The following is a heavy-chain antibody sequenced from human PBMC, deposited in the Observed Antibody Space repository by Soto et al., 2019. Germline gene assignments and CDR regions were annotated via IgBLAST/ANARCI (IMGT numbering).Heavy chain of an antibody. CDR3: ARDSDDYDFPVPGY. D-gene: IGHD3-3*01. CDR1: VFTFSSYA. Sequence: PWGSLSLSCSASVFTFSSYAMHWVRQAPGKGLEWVAVISYDGSNKYYADSVKGRFNISRDNSKNTLYLQMNSLRAEDTAVYYCARDSDDYDFPVPGYWGQGTLVTVSS. CDR2: ISYDGSNK. J-gene: IGHJ4*02. V-gene: IGHV3-30-3*01.